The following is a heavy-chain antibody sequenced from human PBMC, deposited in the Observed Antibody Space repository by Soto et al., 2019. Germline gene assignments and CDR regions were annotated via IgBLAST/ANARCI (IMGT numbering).Heavy chain of an antibody. Sequence: ASVKVSSKACRVTLASYAISWLLQAAREGREWGGGITPIFGKANYAQKWKGRFTITADESTSTAYMEMSSLRSEDTAVYYCAMYNWNHPDSSHGMDVWGQGTTVTVYS. J-gene: IGHJ6*02. CDR1: RVTLASYA. V-gene: IGHV1-69*13. CDR3: AMYNWNHPDSSHGMDV. CDR2: ITPIFGKA. D-gene: IGHD1-20*01.